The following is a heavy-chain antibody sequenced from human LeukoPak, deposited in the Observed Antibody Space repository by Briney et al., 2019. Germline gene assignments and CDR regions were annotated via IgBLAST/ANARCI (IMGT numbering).Heavy chain of an antibody. V-gene: IGHV3-33*06. CDR3: AKDGLVGATDWFDC. J-gene: IGHJ4*02. CDR1: GFRFSGYS. CDR2: IWYDGSNK. D-gene: IGHD1-26*01. Sequence: GGSLRLSCAASGFRFSGYSMSWVRQAPGKGLEWVAVIWYDGSNKYYADSVKGRFTISRDISKNTLYLQLTSLRADDTAVYYCAKDGLVGATDWFDCWGQGTLVTVSS.